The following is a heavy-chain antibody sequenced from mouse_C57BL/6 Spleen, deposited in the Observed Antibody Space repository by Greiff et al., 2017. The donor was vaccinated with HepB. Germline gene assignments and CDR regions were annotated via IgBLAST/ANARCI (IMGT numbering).Heavy chain of an antibody. CDR2: INPNYDTT. CDR1: GYSFTDYN. Sequence: EVQLQQSGPELVKPGASVKISCKASGYSFTDYNMNWVKQSNGKSLEWIGVINPNYDTTSYNQKFKGKATLTVDQSSSTAYMQLNSLTSEDSAVYYCARGTTVVDPYYFDYWGQGTTLTVSS. V-gene: IGHV1-39*01. J-gene: IGHJ2*01. CDR3: ARGTTVVDPYYFDY. D-gene: IGHD1-1*01.